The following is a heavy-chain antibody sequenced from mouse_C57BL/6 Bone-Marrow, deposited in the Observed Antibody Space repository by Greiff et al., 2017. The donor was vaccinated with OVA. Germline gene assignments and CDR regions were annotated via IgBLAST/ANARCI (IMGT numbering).Heavy chain of an antibody. CDR1: GYSFTDYN. J-gene: IGHJ1*03. CDR2: INPNYGTT. CDR3: AFYFGSSYRYFDV. D-gene: IGHD1-1*01. Sequence: EVKLMESGPELVKPGASVKISCKASGYSFTDYNMNWVKQSNGKSLEWIGVINPNYGTTSYNQKFKGKATLTVDQSSSTAYLQLNSLTSEVASVYYCAFYFGSSYRYFDVWGTGTTVTVSS. V-gene: IGHV1-39*01.